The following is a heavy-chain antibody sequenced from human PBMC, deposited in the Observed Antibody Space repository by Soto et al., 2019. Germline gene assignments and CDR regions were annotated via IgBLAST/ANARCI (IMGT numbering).Heavy chain of an antibody. D-gene: IGHD2-2*02. CDR2: ISYDGSNK. J-gene: IGHJ4*02. Sequence: PGGSLRLSCAASGFTFSSYGMHWVRQAPGKGLEWVAVISYDGSNKYYADSVKGRFTISRDNSKNSLYLQMNSLRAEDTAVYYCARGYCSSTSCYKGRYYFDYWRQGTLVTVSS. V-gene: IGHV3-30*03. CDR3: ARGYCSSTSCYKGRYYFDY. CDR1: GFTFSSYG.